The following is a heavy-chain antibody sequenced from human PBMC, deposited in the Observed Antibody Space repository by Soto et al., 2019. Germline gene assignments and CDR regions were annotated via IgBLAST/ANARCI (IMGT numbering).Heavy chain of an antibody. Sequence: EVQLLESGGGLVQPGGSLSLSCAASAFTFNNYAMSWVRQAPGKWLEWVSGIGGSGRTTYYADSVKVRFTISRDNSNNTLFLQMNSLRAEDTAVYYCAKSRYSDSSGDFYDYWGQGTLVTVSA. D-gene: IGHD3-22*01. CDR3: AKSRYSDSSGDFYDY. J-gene: IGHJ4*02. CDR2: IGGSGRTT. V-gene: IGHV3-23*01. CDR1: AFTFNNYA.